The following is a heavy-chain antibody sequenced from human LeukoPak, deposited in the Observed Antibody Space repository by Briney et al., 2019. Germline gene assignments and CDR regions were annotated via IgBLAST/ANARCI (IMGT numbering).Heavy chain of an antibody. Sequence: PSETLSLTCSVSGGSINTHNYYWGWIRQPPGKGLEWIGYIYASGATDYNPSLKSRVTLSVDRSENQFFLKLTSVTAADTAVYYCVRGSTHDYWGQGTLVTVSS. D-gene: IGHD1-26*01. V-gene: IGHV4-61*05. CDR3: VRGSTHDY. CDR1: GGSINTHNYY. CDR2: IYASGAT. J-gene: IGHJ4*02.